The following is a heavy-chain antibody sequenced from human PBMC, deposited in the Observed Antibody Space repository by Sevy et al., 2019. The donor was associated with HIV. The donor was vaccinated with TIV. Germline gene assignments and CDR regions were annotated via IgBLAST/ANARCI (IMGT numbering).Heavy chain of an antibody. V-gene: IGHV3-74*01. CDR1: GFTFSSYW. D-gene: IGHD3-10*01. CDR2: INSDGSST. CDR3: ARGYTTVRGVIGY. J-gene: IGHJ4*02. Sequence: GGSLRLSCAASGFTFSSYWMHWVRQAPGKGLVWVSRINSDGSSTSYADSVKGRCTISRDNAKNTLYLQMNSLRAEDTAVYYCARGYTTVRGVIGYWGQGTLVTVSS.